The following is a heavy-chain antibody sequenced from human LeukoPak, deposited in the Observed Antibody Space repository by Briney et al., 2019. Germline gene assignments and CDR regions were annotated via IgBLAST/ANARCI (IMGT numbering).Heavy chain of an antibody. CDR3: ARLGYCRSSMCYSVDY. D-gene: IGHD2-15*01. CDR1: GYSFTTSW. J-gene: IGHJ4*02. CDR2: IYPGDSDT. Sequence: GESLKISCKGSGYSFTTSWIGWVRQMPGKGLEWMGIIYPGDSDTRYSPSFQGLVTISADKSISFAYLQWSGLKASDTATYYCARLGYCRSSMCYSVDYWGQGTLVTVSS. V-gene: IGHV5-51*01.